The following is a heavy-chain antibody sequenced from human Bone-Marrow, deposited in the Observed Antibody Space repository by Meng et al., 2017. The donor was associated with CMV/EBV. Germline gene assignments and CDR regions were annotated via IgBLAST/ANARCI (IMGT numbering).Heavy chain of an antibody. J-gene: IGHJ5*02. Sequence: GESLKISCAASGFTFSTYAMSWVRQAPGKGLEWVANIKEDGTTETYVDSVQGRFTISRDNAKDSLYLQMNSVRIEDTAVYYCVRDRGWFRLDPWGQGTLVTVSS. D-gene: IGHD2-15*01. CDR2: IKEDGTTE. CDR3: VRDRGWFRLDP. CDR1: GFTFSTYA. V-gene: IGHV3-7*01.